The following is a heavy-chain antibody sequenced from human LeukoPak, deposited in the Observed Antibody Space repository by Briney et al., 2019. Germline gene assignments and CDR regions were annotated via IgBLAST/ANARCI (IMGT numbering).Heavy chain of an antibody. V-gene: IGHV4-59*12. CDR3: ARGYCGGDCAEAFDI. CDR2: IYYSGST. D-gene: IGHD2-21*02. Sequence: SETLSLTCTVSGGSISSYYWSWIRQPPGKGLEWIGYIYYSGSTNYNPSLKSRVTISVDTSKNQFSLKLSSVTAADTAVYYCARGYCGGDCAEAFDIWGQGTMVTVSS. J-gene: IGHJ3*02. CDR1: GGSISSYY.